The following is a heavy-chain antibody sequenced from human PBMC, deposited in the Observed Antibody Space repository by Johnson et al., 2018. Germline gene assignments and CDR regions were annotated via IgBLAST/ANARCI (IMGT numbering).Heavy chain of an antibody. CDR2: ISYDGSNK. Sequence: QVQLVESGGGVVQPGRSLRLSCAASGFTFSSYGMHWVRPAPGQGLEWVAVISYDGSNKYYADSVKGRFTISRDSSKNTLDLQMNSLGAEDTAVYYCAKDRKGGGYSMDVWGKGTTVTVSS. V-gene: IGHV3-30*18. CDR3: AKDRKGGGYSMDV. CDR1: GFTFSSYG. D-gene: IGHD1-14*01. J-gene: IGHJ6*03.